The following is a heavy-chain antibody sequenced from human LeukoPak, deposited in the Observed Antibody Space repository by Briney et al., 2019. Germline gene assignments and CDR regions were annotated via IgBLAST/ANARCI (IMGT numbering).Heavy chain of an antibody. CDR3: ARGDDFSGDY. CDR1: GFTFSTYW. CDR2: IHPDGAEK. J-gene: IGHJ4*02. Sequence: HPGGSLRLSCTASGFTFSTYWMSWVRQTPGKGLEWVANIHPDGAEKYHVGSVKGRFTISRDNAKNSLYLQMNSLRVEDTAVYYCARGDDFSGDYWGQGTLVTVSS. V-gene: IGHV3-7*04. D-gene: IGHD2-21*02.